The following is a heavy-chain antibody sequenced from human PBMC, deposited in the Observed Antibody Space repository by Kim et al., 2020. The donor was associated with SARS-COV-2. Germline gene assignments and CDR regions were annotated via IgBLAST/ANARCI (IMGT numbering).Heavy chain of an antibody. V-gene: IGHV1-46*01. D-gene: IGHD5-18*01. Sequence: ASVKVSCKASGYTFTSYYMHWVRQAPGQGLEWMGIINPSGGSTSYAQKFQGRVTMTRDTSTSTVYMELSSLRSEDTAVYYCARGGYSYGYYYYGMDVWGQGTTVTVSS. CDR1: GYTFTSYY. CDR3: ARGGYSYGYYYYGMDV. J-gene: IGHJ6*02. CDR2: INPSGGST.